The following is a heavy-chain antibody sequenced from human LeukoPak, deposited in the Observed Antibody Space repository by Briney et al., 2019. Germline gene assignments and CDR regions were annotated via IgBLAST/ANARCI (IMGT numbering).Heavy chain of an antibody. J-gene: IGHJ4*02. CDR2: IKSKTDGGTA. CDR3: STQLQWFGEFSKDDY. Sequence: GGSLRLSCAASGFTFSNAWMGWVRQAPGKGLEWVGRIKSKTDGGTADYAAPMKGRFTISRDDSKNTVDLQMNSLKTEDTALYYCSTQLQWFGEFSKDDYWGQGTVVTVSS. V-gene: IGHV3-15*01. D-gene: IGHD3-10*01. CDR1: GFTFSNAW.